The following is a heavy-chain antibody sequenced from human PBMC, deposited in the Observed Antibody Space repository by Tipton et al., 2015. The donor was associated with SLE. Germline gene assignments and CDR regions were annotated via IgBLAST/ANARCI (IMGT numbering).Heavy chain of an antibody. CDR3: VRVEGAYDQYYFDS. Sequence: LRLSCTVSGGSISSSTYYWGWIRQPPGKGLEWIGNIYYSGSTYYNPSLRSRVTISEDTSKNQFSLKLSSVTAADTAVYYCVRVEGAYDQYYFDSWGQGTLVTVSS. J-gene: IGHJ4*02. V-gene: IGHV4-39*07. D-gene: IGHD5-12*01. CDR1: GGSISSSTYY. CDR2: IYYSGST.